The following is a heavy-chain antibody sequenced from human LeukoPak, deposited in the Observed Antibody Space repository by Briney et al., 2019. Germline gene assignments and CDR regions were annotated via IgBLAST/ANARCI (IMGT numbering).Heavy chain of an antibody. Sequence: GGSLRLSCAASGFTFSNYAMKWDRQAPGKGLEWVSAITGSGGSTYYADSVKGRFTISRDNSKNTLYLQMNSLGAEDTAVYYCAKDAGYSGSYWRPFDYWGQGTLVTVSS. D-gene: IGHD1-26*01. CDR3: AKDAGYSGSYWRPFDY. CDR1: GFTFSNYA. CDR2: ITGSGGST. V-gene: IGHV3-23*01. J-gene: IGHJ4*02.